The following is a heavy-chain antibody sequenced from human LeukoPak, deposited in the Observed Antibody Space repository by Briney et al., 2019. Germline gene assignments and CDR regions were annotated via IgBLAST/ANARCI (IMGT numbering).Heavy chain of an antibody. CDR1: GGSISSSSYY. D-gene: IGHD4-17*01. J-gene: IGHJ4*02. V-gene: IGHV4-39*07. CDR2: INHSGST. CDR3: ARAGDYNREYYFDY. Sequence: PSETLSLTCTVSGGSISSSSYYWGWIRQPPGKGLEWIGEINHSGSTNYNPSLKSRVTISVDTSKNQFSLKLSSVTAADTAVYYCARAGDYNREYYFDYWGQGTLVTVST.